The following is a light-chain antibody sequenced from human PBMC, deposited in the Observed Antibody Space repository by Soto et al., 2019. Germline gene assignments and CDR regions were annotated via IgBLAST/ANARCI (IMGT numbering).Light chain of an antibody. V-gene: IGKV1-39*01. J-gene: IGKJ2*01. Sequence: IHMTQSPSSLSASVGDRVTITCRASQRSTTYLNWYQQKPGEAPKLLISTSGTLQRGVPTRFTGSGSGTDFTLTITGLQRADFATYLRQQTYNTPYPFGQGTKLE. CDR3: QQTYNTPYP. CDR2: TSG. CDR1: QRSTTY.